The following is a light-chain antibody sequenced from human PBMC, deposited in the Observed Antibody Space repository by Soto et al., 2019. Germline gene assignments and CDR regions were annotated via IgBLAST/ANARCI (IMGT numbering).Light chain of an antibody. V-gene: IGLV1-44*01. J-gene: IGLJ2*01. CDR1: RSTIGSNP. CDR2: NNN. Sequence: QSALTQPPSASGTPGQGVTISCSGSRSTIGSNPVQWYHQLPGTAPKLLIYNNNQRPSGVPDRCSGSKSGTSASLAISGLQSEDEADYYCATWDDSLYGPVFGGGTKLTVL. CDR3: ATWDDSLYGPV.